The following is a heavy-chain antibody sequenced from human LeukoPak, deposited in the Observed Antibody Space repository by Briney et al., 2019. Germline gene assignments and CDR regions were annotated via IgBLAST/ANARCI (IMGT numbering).Heavy chain of an antibody. Sequence: SGPTLVNPTQTLTLTCSFSGFSLSTNRLCVSWIRQPPGKALEWLALIDWDDDKYYSTSLKTRLTISKDTPKNQVVLTMTNMDPVDTATYYCARMVYYYDGGAFDIWGQGTVVTVSS. J-gene: IGHJ3*02. CDR3: ARMVYYYDGGAFDI. V-gene: IGHV2-70*01. CDR1: GFSLSTNRLC. CDR2: IDWDDDK. D-gene: IGHD3-22*01.